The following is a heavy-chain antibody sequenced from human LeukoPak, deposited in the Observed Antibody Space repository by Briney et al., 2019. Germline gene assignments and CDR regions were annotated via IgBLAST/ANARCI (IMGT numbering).Heavy chain of an antibody. V-gene: IGHV3-48*01. CDR1: GFTFSSYA. CDR2: ISSGSSTI. J-gene: IGHJ4*02. D-gene: IGHD2-8*01. CDR3: ARQYCTNGVCYWDY. Sequence: GGSLRLSCAASGFTFSSYAMNWVRQAPGKGLEWVSYISSGSSTICYADSVKGRFTISRDNAKNSLYLQMNSLRAEDTAVYYCARQYCTNGVCYWDYWGQGTLVTVSS.